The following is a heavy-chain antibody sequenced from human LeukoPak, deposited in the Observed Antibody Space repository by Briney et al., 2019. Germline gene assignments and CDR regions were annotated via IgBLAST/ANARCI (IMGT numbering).Heavy chain of an antibody. V-gene: IGHV3-23*01. CDR2: ISGSGGST. Sequence: GGSLRLSCAASGFTFSSYAMSWVRQAPGKGLEWVSAISGSGGSTYYADSVKGRSTISRDNSKNTLYLQMNSLRAEDTAVYYCAKAPYYYDSSGYSHDAFDIWGQGTMVTVSS. J-gene: IGHJ3*02. D-gene: IGHD3-22*01. CDR3: AKAPYYYDSSGYSHDAFDI. CDR1: GFTFSSYA.